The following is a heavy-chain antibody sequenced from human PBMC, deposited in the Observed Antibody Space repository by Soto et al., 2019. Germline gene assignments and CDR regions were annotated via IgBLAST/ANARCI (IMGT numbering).Heavy chain of an antibody. V-gene: IGHV3-23*01. CDR3: AKDSKRYCSSTSCLYYYYMDV. CDR1: GFTFGSYA. CDR2: ISGSGGST. J-gene: IGHJ6*03. Sequence: GGFLRLSCAASGFTFGSYAMSWVRQAPGKGLEWVSAISGSGGSTYYADSVKGRFTISRDNSKNTLYLQMNSLRAEDTAVYYCAKDSKRYCSSTSCLYYYYMDVWGKGTTVTVSS. D-gene: IGHD2-2*01.